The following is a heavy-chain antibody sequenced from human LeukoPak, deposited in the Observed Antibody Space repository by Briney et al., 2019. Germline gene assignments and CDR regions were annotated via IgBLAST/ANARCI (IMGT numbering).Heavy chain of an antibody. J-gene: IGHJ4*02. CDR2: ISSDGSNK. CDR3: ARDLRKGRYFDY. Sequence: GGSLRLSCAASGFTFSSYGMHWVRQAPGKGLEWVAVISSDGSNKDYADSVKGRFTISRDNSKNTLYVQMDSLRAEDTAVYYCARDLRKGRYFDYWGQGTLVTVSS. CDR1: GFTFSSYG. D-gene: IGHD3-10*01. V-gene: IGHV3-30*03.